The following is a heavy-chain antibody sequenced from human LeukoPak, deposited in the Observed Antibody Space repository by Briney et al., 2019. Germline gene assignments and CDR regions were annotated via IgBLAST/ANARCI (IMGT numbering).Heavy chain of an antibody. CDR2: IRYDGSNK. CDR3: ATRGAPHFDY. V-gene: IGHV3-30*02. CDR1: GFTFSSYG. Sequence: PGGSLRLSCAASGFTFSSYGMHWVRQAPGKGLEWVAFIRYDGSNKYYADSVKGRFTISRDNAKNSLYLQMNSLRAEDTAVYYCATRGAPHFDYWGQGTLVTVSS. D-gene: IGHD3-10*01. J-gene: IGHJ4*02.